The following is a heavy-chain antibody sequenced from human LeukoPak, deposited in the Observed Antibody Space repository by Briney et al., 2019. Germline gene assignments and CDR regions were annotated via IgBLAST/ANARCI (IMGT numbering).Heavy chain of an antibody. CDR3: ASTEWELHNPGAFDI. CDR1: GGSISSYY. V-gene: IGHV4-59*12. Sequence: PSETLSLTCTVSGGSISSYYWSWIRQPPGKGLEWIGYIYYSGSTNYNPSLKSRVTISVDTSKNQFSLKLSSVTAADTAVYYCASTEWELHNPGAFDIWGQGTMVTVSS. CDR2: IYYSGST. D-gene: IGHD1-26*01. J-gene: IGHJ3*02.